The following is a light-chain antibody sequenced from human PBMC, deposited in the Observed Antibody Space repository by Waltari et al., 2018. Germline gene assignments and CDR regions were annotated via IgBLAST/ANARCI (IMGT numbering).Light chain of an antibody. CDR2: EVS. Sequence: SALTQPASASGSPAQSITISCTGPSRDVGDCKYVSCYQQHPGKAPQLMIYEVSKRPSGVSSRFSGSKSGNTASLTISGLQAEDEADYYCSSYISSSTFVFGTGTKVTVL. CDR3: SSYISSSTFV. J-gene: IGLJ1*01. CDR1: SRDVGDCKY. V-gene: IGLV2-14*01.